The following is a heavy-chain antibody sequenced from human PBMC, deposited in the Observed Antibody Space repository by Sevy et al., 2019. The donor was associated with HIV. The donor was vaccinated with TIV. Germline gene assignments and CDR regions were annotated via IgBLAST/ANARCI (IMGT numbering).Heavy chain of an antibody. CDR2: VFHSGST. J-gene: IGHJ5*02. V-gene: IGHV4-39*01. Sequence: SETLSLTCSVSGGSISSSTYYWGWVRQPPGQGLEWIGSVFHSGSTYYNPSLKSRVNMSVDTSTNQFSLKLTSVTAADTAVYYCAGRGASVTTLYGNWFDPWGQGTLVTVSS. CDR3: AGRGASVTTLYGNWFDP. D-gene: IGHD4-17*01. CDR1: GGSISSSTYY.